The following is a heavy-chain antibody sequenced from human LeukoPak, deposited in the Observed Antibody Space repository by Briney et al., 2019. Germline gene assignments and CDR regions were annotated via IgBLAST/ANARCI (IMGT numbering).Heavy chain of an antibody. V-gene: IGHV3-30*02. CDR3: ARATTAKRGSEGY. CDR1: GFTFSSYG. CDR2: IRYDGSNK. J-gene: IGHJ4*02. Sequence: GGSLRLSCAVSGFTFSSYGMYWVRQAPGKGLEWVAFIRYDGSNKYYADSVKGRFTLSRDNSKNTLYLQMNSLRAEDTGLYYCARATTAKRGSEGYWGRGTLVTVSS. D-gene: IGHD4-11*01.